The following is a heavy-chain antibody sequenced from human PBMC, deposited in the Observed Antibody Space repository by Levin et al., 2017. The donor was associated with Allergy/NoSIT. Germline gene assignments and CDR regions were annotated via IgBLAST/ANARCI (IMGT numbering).Heavy chain of an antibody. Sequence: LSLTCAASGFTFSSYAMTWVRQAPGKGLECVSVITGTGGSTYYVDSVKGRFTISRDNSKNTLYLQVNSLRAEDTAVYYCAKYNYGSGRQFDPWGQGTLVTVSS. CDR2: ITGTGGST. V-gene: IGHV3-23*01. CDR1: GFTFSSYA. D-gene: IGHD3-10*01. J-gene: IGHJ5*02. CDR3: AKYNYGSGRQFDP.